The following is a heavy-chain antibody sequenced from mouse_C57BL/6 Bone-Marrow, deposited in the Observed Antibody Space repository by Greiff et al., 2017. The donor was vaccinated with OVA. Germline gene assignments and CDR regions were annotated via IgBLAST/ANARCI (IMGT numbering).Heavy chain of an antibody. CDR3: ARRYDGSSWFAY. D-gene: IGHD2-3*01. Sequence: EVKLVESGGDLVKPGGSLKLSCAASGFTFSSYGMSWVRQTPDKRLEWVATISSGGSYTYYPDSVKGRFTISRDNAKNTLYLQMSSLKSEDTAMYYCARRYDGSSWFAYGGQGTLVTVSA. V-gene: IGHV5-6*02. J-gene: IGHJ3*01. CDR1: GFTFSSYG. CDR2: ISSGGSYT.